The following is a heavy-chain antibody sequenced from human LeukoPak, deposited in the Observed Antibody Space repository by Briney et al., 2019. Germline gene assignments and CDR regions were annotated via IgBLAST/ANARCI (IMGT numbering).Heavy chain of an antibody. CDR1: RGSMSSYY. Sequence: SETLSLTCTVPRGSMSSYYWSWVRQPPGKGLEWIGYIYYSGSTNYNPSLKSRVNISVDTSKNQFSLKLSSVTAADTAVYYCARVRVSSSSHPWYFDYWGQGTLATVSS. V-gene: IGHV4-59*01. J-gene: IGHJ4*02. CDR2: IYYSGST. D-gene: IGHD6-19*01. CDR3: ARVRVSSSSHPWYFDY.